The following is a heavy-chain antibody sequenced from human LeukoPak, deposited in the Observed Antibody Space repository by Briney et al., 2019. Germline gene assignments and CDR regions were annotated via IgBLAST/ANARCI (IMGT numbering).Heavy chain of an antibody. CDR2: ISGSGGST. V-gene: IGHV3-23*01. CDR3: ARGDFWSGSTPYNWFDP. D-gene: IGHD3-3*01. CDR1: GFTFSSYA. J-gene: IGHJ5*02. Sequence: PGGSLRLSCAASGFTFSSYAMSWVRQAPGKGLEWVSAISGSGGSTYYADSVKGRFTISRDNSKNTLYLQMNSLRAEDTAVYYCARGDFWSGSTPYNWFDPWGQGTLVTVSS.